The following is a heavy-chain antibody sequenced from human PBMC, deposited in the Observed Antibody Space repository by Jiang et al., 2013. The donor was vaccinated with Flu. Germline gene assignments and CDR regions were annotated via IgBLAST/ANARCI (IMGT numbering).Heavy chain of an antibody. Sequence: LLKPSETLSLTCTVSGGSISSSSYYWGWIRQPPGKGLEWIGSIYYSGSTYYNPSLKSRVTISVDTSKNQFSLKLSSVTAADTAVYYCARHHYVRYFDNWGQGTLVTVSS. D-gene: IGHD3-9*01. CDR3: ARHHYVRYFDN. CDR1: GGSISSSSYY. V-gene: IGHV4-39*01. J-gene: IGHJ4*02. CDR2: IYYSGST.